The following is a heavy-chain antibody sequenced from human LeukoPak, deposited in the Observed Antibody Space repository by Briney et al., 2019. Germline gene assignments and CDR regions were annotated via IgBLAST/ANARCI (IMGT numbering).Heavy chain of an antibody. CDR2: INDGGSGK. Sequence: GGSLRLSCAASGFTFSNFWMSWVRQAPGKGPEWVANINDGGSGKYYVESVRGRFTISRDNAKKSLYLQMNSLRAEDTAVYYCARADDDYYDSSGQALDAFDLWGQGTMVTVSS. D-gene: IGHD3-22*01. V-gene: IGHV3-7*04. J-gene: IGHJ3*01. CDR3: ARADDDYYDSSGQALDAFDL. CDR1: GFTFSNFW.